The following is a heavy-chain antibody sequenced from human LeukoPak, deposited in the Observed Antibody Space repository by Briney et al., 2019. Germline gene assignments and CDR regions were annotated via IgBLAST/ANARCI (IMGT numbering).Heavy chain of an antibody. V-gene: IGHV3-74*01. CDR1: GFTFSVYW. CDR3: ARDSRWYNGRYSDEGIDY. J-gene: IGHJ4*02. CDR2: IYSDGGDM. Sequence: PGGALRLSCTGSGFTFSVYWMHWVRQVPGEGLVWVSHIYSDGGDMSSADSVKGRFTISRDNPKHSVYLQIKRLRAKDTALYYCARDSRWYNGRYSDEGIDYWGQGTLVTVSS. D-gene: IGHD1-26*01.